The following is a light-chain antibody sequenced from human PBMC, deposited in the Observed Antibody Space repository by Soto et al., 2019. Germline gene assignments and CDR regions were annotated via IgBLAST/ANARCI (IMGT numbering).Light chain of an antibody. J-gene: IGLJ3*02. Sequence: QAVVTQPPSASGTPGQRVTISCSGSSSNIGSDYVYWYQQVPGTAPKLLIYRNNQRPSGVPDRFSGSKSGSSASLAISGRRSEDEADYYCATWDDSLSGGGVFGGGTKLTVL. CDR1: SSNIGSDY. CDR2: RNN. V-gene: IGLV1-47*01. CDR3: ATWDDSLSGGGV.